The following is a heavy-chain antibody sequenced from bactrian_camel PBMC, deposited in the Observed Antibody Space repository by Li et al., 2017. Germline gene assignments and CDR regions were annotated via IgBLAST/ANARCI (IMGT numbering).Heavy chain of an antibody. CDR2: IHSAGGST. CDR1: GFTFSNYW. Sequence: QLVESGGGLVQPGGSLRLSCVASGFTFSNYWMYWVRQAPGKGLEWVSTIHSAGGSTYYADSVKGRFTISRDNAKNRLYLQMNSLKPEDTAVYYCVRDSYRVDYDVLVADFGYWGQGTQVTVS. CDR3: VRDSYRVDYDVLVADFGY. V-gene: IGHV3S25*01. J-gene: IGHJ6*01. D-gene: IGHD4*01.